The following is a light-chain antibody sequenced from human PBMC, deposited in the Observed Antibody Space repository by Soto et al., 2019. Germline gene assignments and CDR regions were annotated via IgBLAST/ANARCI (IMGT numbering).Light chain of an antibody. CDR1: RSVTKY. CDR2: YXS. V-gene: IGKV3-11*01. Sequence: IVLTQSPDTLYLSPAKRATLCXRASRSVTKYLDWYQQKRGQPPRVXXDYXSNSANGSPASFSGSGSASDFTRTISSLEPEYCECYYWHQRREGPSSFGQGTRLEIK. J-gene: IGKJ5*01. CDR3: HQRREGPSS.